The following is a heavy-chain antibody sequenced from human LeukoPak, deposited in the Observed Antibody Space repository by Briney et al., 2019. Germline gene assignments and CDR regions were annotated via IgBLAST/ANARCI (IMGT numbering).Heavy chain of an antibody. CDR1: GFTFGDYY. CDR2: ISSGGSTI. CDR3: ARDQGIAAAGPSSFDY. Sequence: GSLRLSCAASGFTFGDYYMSWIRQAPGKGLEWVSCISSGGSTIYYADSVKGRFTISRDNAKNSLYLQMNSLRAEDTALYYCARDQGIAAAGPSSFDYWGQGTLVTVSS. D-gene: IGHD6-13*01. V-gene: IGHV3-11*01. J-gene: IGHJ4*02.